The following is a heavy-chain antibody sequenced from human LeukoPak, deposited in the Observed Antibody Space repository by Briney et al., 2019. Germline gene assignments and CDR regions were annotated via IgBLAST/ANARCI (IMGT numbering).Heavy chain of an antibody. Sequence: ASVTVSCKASGYTFTVYFMHWVRQAPGQGLEWMGLMNPDNGGTHYAQKFQGRVTMTRDSAINTAYMELSRLTSDDTAVYYCATLGGHSLAAQNGYWGQGTLVTVSS. CDR3: ATLGGHSLAAQNGY. D-gene: IGHD3-16*01. CDR1: GYTFTVYF. J-gene: IGHJ4*02. CDR2: MNPDNGGT. V-gene: IGHV1-2*02.